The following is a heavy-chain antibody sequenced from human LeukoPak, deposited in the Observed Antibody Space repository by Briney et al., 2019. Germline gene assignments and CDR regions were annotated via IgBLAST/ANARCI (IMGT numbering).Heavy chain of an antibody. CDR3: ARGLTIFGVVNDAFDF. D-gene: IGHD3-3*01. CDR2: INGDGSST. V-gene: IGHV3-74*01. CDR1: GFTFSNYW. Sequence: GGSLRLSCAASGFTFSNYWMHWVRHAPGKGLVWVSRINGDGSSTTYAESVKGRFTISRDNAKDTLYLQMNSLRAEDTAVYYCARGLTIFGVVNDAFDFWGQGTMVTVSS. J-gene: IGHJ3*01.